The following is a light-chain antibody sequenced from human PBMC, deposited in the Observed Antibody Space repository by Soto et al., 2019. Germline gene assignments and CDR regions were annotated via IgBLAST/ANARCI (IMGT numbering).Light chain of an antibody. CDR1: SSEVGSYNL. CDR3: CYYAGSSRYL. J-gene: IGLJ1*01. CDR2: GGS. Sequence: QSALTQPGSGSGPPGQSITISCTGTSSEVGSYNLVSWYQQHPGKASKLMISGGSKRPLCDSNCFSGIKSVKTASLTISELPVVDEADYSCCYYAGSSRYLFRSGTTATVL. V-gene: IGLV2-23*01.